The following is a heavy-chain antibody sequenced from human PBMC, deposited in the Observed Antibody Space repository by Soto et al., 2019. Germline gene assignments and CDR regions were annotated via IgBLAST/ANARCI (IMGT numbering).Heavy chain of an antibody. CDR1: GSTFSSYD. J-gene: IGHJ3*02. Sequence: QVQLVESGGDVVQPGRSLRLSCAASGSTFSSYDIHWVRQAPGKGLEWVAHISPNGNNAFYADSVKGRFTISRDNARNTVYLQVSSLRREDTAVFHCVRCPSHGAFDIWGQGTLVTVSS. V-gene: IGHV3-30-3*01. CDR3: VRCPSHGAFDI. CDR2: ISPNGNNA.